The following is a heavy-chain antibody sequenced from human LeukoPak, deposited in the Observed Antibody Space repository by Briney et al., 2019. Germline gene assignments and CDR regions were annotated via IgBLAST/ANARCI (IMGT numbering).Heavy chain of an antibody. CDR1: GFTFSIYA. V-gene: IGHV3-30*04. D-gene: IGHD3-22*01. CDR3: AKDLESAYDCSGYYSPFDS. Sequence: GGSLRLSCAASGFTFSIYAMHWVRQAPGKGLEWVAVISYDGSNTYYADSVKGRFTISRDNSKNALYLQMNSLRAEDMPVYYFAKDLESAYDCSGYYSPFDSWAQGTLVTVSS. J-gene: IGHJ4*02. CDR2: ISYDGSNT.